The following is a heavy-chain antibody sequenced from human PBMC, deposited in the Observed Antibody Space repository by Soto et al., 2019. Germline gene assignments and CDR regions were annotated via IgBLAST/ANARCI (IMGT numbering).Heavy chain of an antibody. V-gene: IGHV3-30-3*01. CDR2: ISYDGSNK. D-gene: IGHD2-15*01. Sequence: QVQLVESGGGVVQPGRSLRLSCAASGFTFSSYAMHWVRQAPGKGLEWVAVISYDGSNKYYADSVKGRFTISRDNSKNTLYLQMNSLRAEDTAVYYCARALETGYCSGGSCLGSDYWGQGTLVTVSS. CDR3: ARALETGYCSGGSCLGSDY. CDR1: GFTFSSYA. J-gene: IGHJ4*02.